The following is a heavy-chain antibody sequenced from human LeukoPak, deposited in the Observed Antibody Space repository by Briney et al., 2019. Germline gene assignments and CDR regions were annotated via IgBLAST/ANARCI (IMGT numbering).Heavy chain of an antibody. CDR2: ISGSGGST. D-gene: IGHD3-9*01. CDR1: GFTFSSYA. Sequence: GGSLRLSCAASGFTFSSYAMSWVRQAPGKGLEWVSAISGSGGSTYYADSVKGRFTTSRDNSKNTLYLQMNSLRAEDTAVYYCAKRARYDILTGYGWFDPWGQGTLVTVSS. CDR3: AKRARYDILTGYGWFDP. V-gene: IGHV3-23*01. J-gene: IGHJ5*02.